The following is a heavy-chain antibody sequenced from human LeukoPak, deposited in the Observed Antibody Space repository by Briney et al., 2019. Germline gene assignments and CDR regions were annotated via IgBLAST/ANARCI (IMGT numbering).Heavy chain of an antibody. CDR1: GYTFTGYY. D-gene: IGHD2-15*01. Sequence: ASVKVSCKASGYTFTGYYMHWVRQAPGQGLEWMGWINPNSGGTNYAQKFQGWVTMTRDTSISTAYMELSRLRSDDTAVYYCARERAYCSGGSCYHFDYWGQGILVTVSS. CDR3: ARERAYCSGGSCYHFDY. CDR2: INPNSGGT. J-gene: IGHJ4*02. V-gene: IGHV1-2*04.